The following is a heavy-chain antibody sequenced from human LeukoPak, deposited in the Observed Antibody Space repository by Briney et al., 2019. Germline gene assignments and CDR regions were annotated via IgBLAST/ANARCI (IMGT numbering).Heavy chain of an antibody. CDR1: GGSISSYY. D-gene: IGHD3-3*01. CDR3: ARVGGTNFYYYGLDV. CDR2: IYYSGST. Sequence: PSETLSLTCTVSGGSISSYYWSWIRQPPGKGLEWIGYIYYSGSTNYNPSLKSRVTISVDTSKNQFSLKLNSVTAADTAVYYCARVGGTNFYYYGLDVWGQGTTVTVSS. J-gene: IGHJ6*02. V-gene: IGHV4-59*01.